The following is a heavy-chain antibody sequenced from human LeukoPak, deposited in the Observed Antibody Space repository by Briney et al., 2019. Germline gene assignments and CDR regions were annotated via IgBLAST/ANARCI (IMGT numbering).Heavy chain of an antibody. Sequence: EASVKVSCKASGYTFTSYGISWVRQAPGQGLEWMGIINPSGGSTSYAQKLQGRVTMTTDTSTSTAYMELRSLRSDDTAVYYCARKQDSSSNPRSYYYYYYMDVWGKGTTVTVSS. D-gene: IGHD6-13*01. V-gene: IGHV1-18*01. CDR1: GYTFTSYG. CDR3: ARKQDSSSNPRSYYYYYYMDV. J-gene: IGHJ6*03. CDR2: INPSGGST.